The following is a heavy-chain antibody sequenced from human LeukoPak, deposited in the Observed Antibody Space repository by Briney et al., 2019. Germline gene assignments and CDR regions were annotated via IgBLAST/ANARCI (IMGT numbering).Heavy chain of an antibody. CDR2: INPNSGGT. V-gene: IGHV1-2*02. CDR1: GYTFTAYY. Sequence: ASVKVSCKVSGYTFTAYYMHWVRQAPGQGLEWMGWINPNSGGTNYAQKFQGRVTMTRDTSIGTAYMELSRLRSDDTAVSYCARGYKYVWGSYRYPPWGQGTLVTVSS. CDR3: ARGYKYVWGSYRYPP. D-gene: IGHD3-16*02. J-gene: IGHJ5*02.